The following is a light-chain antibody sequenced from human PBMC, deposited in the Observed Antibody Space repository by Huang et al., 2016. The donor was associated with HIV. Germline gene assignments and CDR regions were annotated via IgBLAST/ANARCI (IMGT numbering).Light chain of an antibody. J-gene: IGKJ4*01. Sequence: IQMTQSPSSLSASVGDRVTIICRASLAISNSLVWYQQKPGKAPKLLLFAASSLDSGVPSRCRGSGSGTDYTLTISSLQPEDFATYYCQQYFTTPLAFGGGTNVEIK. CDR1: LAISNS. CDR2: AAS. V-gene: IGKV1-NL1*01. CDR3: QQYFTTPLA.